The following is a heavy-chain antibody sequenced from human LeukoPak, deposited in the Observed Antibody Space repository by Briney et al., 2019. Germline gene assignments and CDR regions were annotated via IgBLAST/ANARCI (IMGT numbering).Heavy chain of an antibody. CDR2: INHSGST. V-gene: IGHV4-34*01. J-gene: IGHJ5*02. CDR3: ARGPLRYFDWLYYNWFDP. Sequence: SETLSLTCAVYGGSFSGYYWSWIRQPPGKGLEWIGEINHSGSTNYNQSIKSRVTISVDTSKNQFSLKLSSVTAADTAVYYCARGPLRYFDWLYYNWFDPWGQGTLVTVSS. D-gene: IGHD3-9*01. CDR1: GGSFSGYY.